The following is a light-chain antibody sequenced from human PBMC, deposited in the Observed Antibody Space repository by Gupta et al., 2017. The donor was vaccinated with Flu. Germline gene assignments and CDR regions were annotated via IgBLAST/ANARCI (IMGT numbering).Light chain of an antibody. CDR2: SAS. CDR1: QSISRS. V-gene: IGKV1-39*01. J-gene: IGKJ1*01. CDR3: QQSYINPPRRT. Sequence: SLSASVGDRVTITCRASQSISRSLVWYQQKLGEAPKLLIYSASYLDSGVPSRFSGSGSGTGFTLTISSLQPEDFATYYCQQSYINPPRRTFGQGTKVEIK.